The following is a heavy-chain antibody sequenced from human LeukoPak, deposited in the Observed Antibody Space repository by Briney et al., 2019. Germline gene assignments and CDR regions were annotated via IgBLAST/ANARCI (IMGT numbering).Heavy chain of an antibody. CDR2: INSDGSST. CDR1: GFTFSSYW. V-gene: IGHV3-74*01. Sequence: PGGSLRLSCAASGFTFSSYWMHWVRQAPGKGLVWVSRINSDGSSTSYADSVKGRFTISRDNAKNTLYLQMDSLRAEDTAVYYCARVVAGYKDGDAFDIWGQGTMVTVSS. J-gene: IGHJ3*02. D-gene: IGHD6-19*01. CDR3: ARVVAGYKDGDAFDI.